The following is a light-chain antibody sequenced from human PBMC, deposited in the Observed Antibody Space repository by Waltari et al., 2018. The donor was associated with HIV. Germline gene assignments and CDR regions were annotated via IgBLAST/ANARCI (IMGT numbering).Light chain of an antibody. CDR3: GSRDTSGYSFA. V-gene: IGLV3-19*01. CDR1: SLRTYY. J-gene: IGLJ1*01. CDR2: GTN. Sequence: SSDLTQDPGVSVALGQTVRITCQGDSLRTYYAAWYQQKPGQAPILVVYGTNTRPAGVPVRFSGSSSGNTASLTITGAQAVDEADYYCGSRDTSGYSFAFGPGTKVTVL.